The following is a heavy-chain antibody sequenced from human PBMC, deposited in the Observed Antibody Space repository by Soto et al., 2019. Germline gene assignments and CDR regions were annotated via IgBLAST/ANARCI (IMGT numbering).Heavy chain of an antibody. V-gene: IGHV5-51*01. D-gene: IGHD7-27*01. CDR3: ARRIANWDPKDAFDI. CDR2: IYPGDSDT. Sequence: GESLKISCKGSGYSFTSYWIGWVRQIPGKGLEWMGIIYPGDSDTRYSPSFQGQVTISADKSISTAYLQWSSLKASDTAMYYCARRIANWDPKDAFDIWGQGTMVTVSS. CDR1: GYSFTSYW. J-gene: IGHJ3*02.